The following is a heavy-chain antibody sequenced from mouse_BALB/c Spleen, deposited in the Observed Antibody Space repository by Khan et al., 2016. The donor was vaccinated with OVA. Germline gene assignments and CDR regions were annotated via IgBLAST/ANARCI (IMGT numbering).Heavy chain of an antibody. CDR1: GYTFTDYV. CDR3: TRFHGGY. Sequence: QIQLVQSGPELKKPGETVKISCKASGYTFTDYVMNWVKQSPGKGLKWMGWINTYTGEPTYADDFKGRFAFSLETSASTAYLQFNSLKNEDTATYFCTRFHGGYWGQGTTLTVAS. J-gene: IGHJ2*01. CDR2: INTYTGEP. V-gene: IGHV9-3-1*01.